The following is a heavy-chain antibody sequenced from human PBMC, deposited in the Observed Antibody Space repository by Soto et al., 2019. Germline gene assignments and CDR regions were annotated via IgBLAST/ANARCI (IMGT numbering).Heavy chain of an antibody. D-gene: IGHD2-2*01. V-gene: IGHV4-59*01. Sequence: SETLSLTCTVSGGSISSYYWSWIRQPPGKGLEWIGYIYYSGSTNYNPSLKSRVTISVDTSKNQFSLKLSSVTAADTAVYYCARESEVEGAFDIWGQGTMVTGSS. J-gene: IGHJ3*02. CDR1: GGSISSYY. CDR2: IYYSGST. CDR3: ARESEVEGAFDI.